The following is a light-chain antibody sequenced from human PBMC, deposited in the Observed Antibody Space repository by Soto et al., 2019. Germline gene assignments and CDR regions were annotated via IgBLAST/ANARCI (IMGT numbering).Light chain of an antibody. Sequence: QPVLTQSPSASASLGASVKLTCTLSSGYSHYVIAWHQQLPEKGPRFLMKINRDGSLNKEDGIPDRFSGSISGADRYLTISNLQSEDEATYYCQTWGPGIRVFGGGTKLTVL. J-gene: IGLJ2*01. CDR3: QTWGPGIRV. CDR1: SGYSHYV. V-gene: IGLV4-69*01. CDR2: INRDGSL.